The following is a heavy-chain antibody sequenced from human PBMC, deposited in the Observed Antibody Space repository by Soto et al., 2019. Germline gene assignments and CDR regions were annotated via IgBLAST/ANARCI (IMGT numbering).Heavy chain of an antibody. CDR3: ARARRGVPVSSDFDY. Sequence: GGSLRLSCAASGFTFSSYGMHWVRQAPGKGLEWVAVIWYDGSNKYYADSVKGRFTISRDNSKNTLYLQMNSLRAEDAAVYYCARARRGVPVSSDFDYWGQGTLVTVSS. J-gene: IGHJ4*02. CDR1: GFTFSSYG. D-gene: IGHD3-10*01. CDR2: IWYDGSNK. V-gene: IGHV3-33*01.